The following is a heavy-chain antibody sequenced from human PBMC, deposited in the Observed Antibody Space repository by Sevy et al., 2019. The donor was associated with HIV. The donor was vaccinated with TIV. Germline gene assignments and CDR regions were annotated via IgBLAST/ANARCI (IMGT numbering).Heavy chain of an antibody. CDR2: LSFGCGEI. V-gene: IGHV3-23*01. J-gene: IGHJ4*02. CDR3: AREGCTKPHDY. D-gene: IGHD2-8*01. CDR1: GFTFSKYS. Sequence: GGSLRLSCAASGFTFSKYSMSWVRQPPGKGLEWVSTLSFGCGEINYADSVKGRFTISRDNAKSSVYLQMNNQRPEDKDVYYCAREGCTKPHDYWGQGTLVTVSS.